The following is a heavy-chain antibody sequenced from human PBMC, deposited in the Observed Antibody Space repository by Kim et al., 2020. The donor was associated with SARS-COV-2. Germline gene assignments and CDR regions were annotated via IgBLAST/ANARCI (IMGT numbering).Heavy chain of an antibody. CDR1: GGTFSSYT. V-gene: IGHV1-69*02. J-gene: IGHJ4*02. D-gene: IGHD7-27*01. Sequence: SVKVSCKASGGTFSSYTISWVRQAPGQGLEWMGRIIPILGIANYAQKFQGRVTITADKSTSTAYMELSSLRSEDTAVYYCARLGRHKGIDYWGQGTLVTVSS. CDR2: IIPILGIA. CDR3: ARLGRHKGIDY.